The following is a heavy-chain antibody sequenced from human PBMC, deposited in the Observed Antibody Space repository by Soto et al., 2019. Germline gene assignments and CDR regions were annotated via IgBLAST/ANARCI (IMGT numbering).Heavy chain of an antibody. V-gene: IGHV3-33*06. CDR2: IWYDGSNK. J-gene: IGHJ6*02. D-gene: IGHD1-26*01. Sequence: GGSLRLSCAASGFTISSYGMHWVRQAPGKGLEWVAIIWYDGSNKYYADSVKGRFTISRDNSKNTLYLQMNSLRAEDTAVYYCAKLENLGELLGGMDVWGQGTTVTVSS. CDR1: GFTISSYG. CDR3: AKLENLGELLGGMDV.